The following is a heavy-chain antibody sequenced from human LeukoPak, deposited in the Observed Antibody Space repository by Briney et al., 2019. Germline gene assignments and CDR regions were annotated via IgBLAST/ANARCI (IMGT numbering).Heavy chain of an antibody. CDR2: IYSGGTT. CDR1: GFTVSSNY. J-gene: IGHJ4*02. CDR3: AKAAHSSSWYYFDY. V-gene: IGHV3-66*02. D-gene: IGHD6-13*01. Sequence: GGSLRLSCAASGFTVSSNYMSWVRQAPGKGLEWVSIIYSGGTTYYADSVKGPFTISRDNSKNTLYLQMNSLRTEDTAVYYCAKAAHSSSWYYFDYWGQGTLVTVSS.